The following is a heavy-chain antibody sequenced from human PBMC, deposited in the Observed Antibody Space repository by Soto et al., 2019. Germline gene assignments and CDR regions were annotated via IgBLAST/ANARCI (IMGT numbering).Heavy chain of an antibody. CDR3: ARDSDYYGSGSYYGPASDYYYYGMDV. V-gene: IGHV1-3*01. D-gene: IGHD3-10*01. Sequence: ASVKVSCKASGYTFTNYAMHWVRQAPGQRLEWMGWINAGNGNTKYSQKFQGRVTITRDTSASTAYMELSSLRSEDTAVYYCARDSDYYGSGSYYGPASDYYYYGMDVWGQGTTVTVSS. CDR1: GYTFTNYA. J-gene: IGHJ6*02. CDR2: INAGNGNT.